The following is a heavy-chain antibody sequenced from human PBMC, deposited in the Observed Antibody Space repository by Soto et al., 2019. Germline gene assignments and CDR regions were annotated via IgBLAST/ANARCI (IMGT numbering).Heavy chain of an antibody. J-gene: IGHJ6*02. CDR2: INHSGST. CDR1: GGSFSGYY. CDR3: ARVVRGVPNYYHYGMDV. Sequence: SETLSLTCAVYGGSFSGYYWSWIRQPPGKGLEWIGEINHSGSTNYNPSLKSRVTISVDTSKNQFSLKLSSVTAADTAVYYCARVVRGVPNYYHYGMDVWGQGTTVTVSS. V-gene: IGHV4-34*01. D-gene: IGHD3-10*01.